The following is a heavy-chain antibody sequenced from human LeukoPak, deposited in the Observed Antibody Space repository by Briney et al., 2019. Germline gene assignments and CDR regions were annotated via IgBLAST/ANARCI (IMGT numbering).Heavy chain of an antibody. CDR1: GFTFSTYW. V-gene: IGHV3-7*01. D-gene: IGHD3-3*01. CDR2: IKEDGSEK. Sequence: GGSLRLSCAASGFTFSTYWMSWVRQAPGKGLEWVANIKEDGSEKYYVDSVKGRFTISRDNAKNSLYLQMNSLRAEYKSVYYCAKVWGTIFGVVMPWFDPWGQGTLVTVSS. CDR3: AKVWGTIFGVVMPWFDP. J-gene: IGHJ5*02.